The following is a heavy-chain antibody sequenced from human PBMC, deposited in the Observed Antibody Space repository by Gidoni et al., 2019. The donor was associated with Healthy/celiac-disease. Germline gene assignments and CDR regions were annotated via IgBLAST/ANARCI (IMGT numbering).Heavy chain of an antibody. Sequence: EVQLVQSGAEVKKPGESLKISCQGSGYSVTSYWIGWVRQMPGKGLEWMGIIYPGDSDTRYSPSFQGQVTISADKSISTAYLQWSSLKASDTAMYYCARQPPGVRGASHWFDPWGQGTLVTVSS. CDR3: ARQPPGVRGASHWFDP. D-gene: IGHD3-10*01. V-gene: IGHV5-51*01. CDR1: GYSVTSYW. CDR2: IYPGDSDT. J-gene: IGHJ5*02.